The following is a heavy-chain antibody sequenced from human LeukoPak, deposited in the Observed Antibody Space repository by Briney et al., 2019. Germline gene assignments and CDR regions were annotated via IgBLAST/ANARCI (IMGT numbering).Heavy chain of an antibody. J-gene: IGHJ4*02. CDR3: ARVTILGVSPYYFDY. CDR1: GGSISSYY. V-gene: IGHV4-59*01. D-gene: IGHD3-3*01. CDR2: IYYSGTT. Sequence: PSETLSLTCTVSGGSISSYYWNWIRQPLGKGLEWIGYIYYSGTTNYNPSLKSRVTISVDTSKNQFSLKLSSVTAADTAVYYCARVTILGVSPYYFDYWGQGTLVTVSS.